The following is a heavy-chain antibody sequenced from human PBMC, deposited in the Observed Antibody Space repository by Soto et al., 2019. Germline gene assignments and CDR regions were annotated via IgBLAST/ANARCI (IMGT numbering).Heavy chain of an antibody. CDR1: GYTFTGYY. CDR3: ARDLEVAATSYYYYGMDV. D-gene: IGHD2-15*01. CDR2: INPNSGGT. V-gene: IGHV1-2*04. J-gene: IGHJ6*02. Sequence: GASVKGSCKAFGYTFTGYYMPWVRQAPGQRVGWMGWINPNSGGTNYAQKFQGWVTMTRDTSISTAYMELSRLRSDDTAVYYCARDLEVAATSYYYYGMDVWGQGTTVTVSS.